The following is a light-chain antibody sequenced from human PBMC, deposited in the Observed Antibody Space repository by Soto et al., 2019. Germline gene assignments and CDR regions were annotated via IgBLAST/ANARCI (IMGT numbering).Light chain of an antibody. J-gene: IGKJ1*01. V-gene: IGKV1-5*02. CDR3: QQFSLYWA. Sequence: DIPMTQSPSTLSGSVGDRVTIICRASQSISSWLAWYQQKPGKAPKILIYNADTLESGVPSRFSGSGYGTEFILTISSLQPDDFATYYCQQFSLYWAFGQGTKVEIK. CDR1: QSISSW. CDR2: NAD.